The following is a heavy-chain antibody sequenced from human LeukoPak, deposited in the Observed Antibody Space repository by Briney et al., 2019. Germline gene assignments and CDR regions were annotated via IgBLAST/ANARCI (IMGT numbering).Heavy chain of an antibody. D-gene: IGHD3-16*01. CDR3: AREGGALDY. Sequence: GGSLRLSCAASGFTFSTYSMNWVRQAPGKGLEWVSSISSSSTYTNYADSVKGRFTISRDNAKNSLYLQMNSLRAEDTAVYYCAREGGALDYWGQGTLVTVSS. CDR2: ISSSSTYT. J-gene: IGHJ4*02. CDR1: GFTFSTYS. V-gene: IGHV3-21*04.